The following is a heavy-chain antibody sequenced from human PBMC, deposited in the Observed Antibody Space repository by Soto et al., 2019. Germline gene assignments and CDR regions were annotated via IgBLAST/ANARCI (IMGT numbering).Heavy chain of an antibody. V-gene: IGHV1-8*01. CDR3: ARDVGIVAPNLFDY. D-gene: IGHD1-26*01. CDR1: GYTFTSYD. CDR2: MNPNSGNT. Sequence: GASVKVSCKASGYTFTSYDSNWVRQATGQGLEWMGWMNPNSGNTGYAQKFQGRVTMTRNTSISTAYMELSSLRSEDTAVYYCARDVGIVAPNLFDYWGQGTLVTVSS. J-gene: IGHJ4*02.